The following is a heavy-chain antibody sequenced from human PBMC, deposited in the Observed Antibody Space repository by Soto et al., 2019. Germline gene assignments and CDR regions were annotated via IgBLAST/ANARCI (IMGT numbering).Heavy chain of an antibody. CDR3: TNPQLYYGMDV. CDR1: GFTFSGSA. J-gene: IGHJ6*02. CDR2: IRSKANSYAT. Sequence: EVQLVESGGGLVQPGGSLKLSCAASGFTFSGSAMHWVRQASGKGLEWVGRIRSKANSYATAYAASVKGRFTISRDDSKNTADLQMNSLKTEDTAVYYCTNPQLYYGMDVWGQGTTVTVSS. D-gene: IGHD5-18*01. V-gene: IGHV3-73*02.